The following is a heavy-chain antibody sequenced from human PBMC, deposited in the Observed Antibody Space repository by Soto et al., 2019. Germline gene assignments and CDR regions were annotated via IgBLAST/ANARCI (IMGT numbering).Heavy chain of an antibody. D-gene: IGHD3-3*01. CDR3: ATDAKSRLLEWSSSYNFRMDV. V-gene: IGHV3-15*01. CDR2: IKSKADGGTT. J-gene: IGHJ6*04. Sequence: GGSLRLSCAASGFTFTNAWMSWVRQAPGKGLEWVGRIKSKADGGTTDYAAPVKGRFTISRDDSKNTLYLQMNSLKTEDTAEYYRATDAKSRLLEWSSSYNFRMDVCRKGTTVTVSS. CDR1: GFTFTNAW.